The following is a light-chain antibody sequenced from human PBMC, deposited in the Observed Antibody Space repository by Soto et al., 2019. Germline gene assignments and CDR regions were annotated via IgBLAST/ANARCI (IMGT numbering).Light chain of an antibody. Sequence: QSVLSQPASVSGSPGQSVTISCTGTSSDVGAYDLVCWYQQHPGKAPKLMIYDVSNRPSGVSNRFSGSKSGNTASLTISGLQAEDEADYYCSSYTSSSTPYVFGTGTKVPVL. CDR2: DVS. V-gene: IGLV2-14*01. CDR1: SSDVGAYDL. J-gene: IGLJ1*01. CDR3: SSYTSSSTPYV.